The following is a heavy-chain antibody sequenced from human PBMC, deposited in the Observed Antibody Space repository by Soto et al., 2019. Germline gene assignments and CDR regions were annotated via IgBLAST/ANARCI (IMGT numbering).Heavy chain of an antibody. CDR1: GYTFTSYG. CDR2: ISAHNGNT. Sequence: QVHLVQSGAEVKKPGASVKVSCKGSGYTFTSYGITWVRQAPGQGLEWMGWISAHNGNTDYAQKLQGRVTVTRDTSTSTAYMELRSLRSDDTAVYYCSRGRYGDYWGQGALVTVSS. D-gene: IGHD1-1*01. J-gene: IGHJ4*02. CDR3: SRGRYGDY. V-gene: IGHV1-18*01.